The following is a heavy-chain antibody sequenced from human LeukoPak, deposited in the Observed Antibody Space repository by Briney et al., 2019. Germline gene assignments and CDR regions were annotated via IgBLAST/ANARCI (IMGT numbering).Heavy chain of an antibody. CDR2: IKQDGSEK. J-gene: IGHJ4*02. D-gene: IGHD3-9*01. V-gene: IGHV3-7*01. CDR3: ARVLRYFDWLFDY. CDR1: GFTFSSYW. Sequence: GGSLRLSCAAPGFTFSSYWMSWVRQAPGKGLEWVANIKQDGSEKYYVDSVKGRFTISRDNAKNSLYLQMNSLRAEDTAVYYCARVLRYFDWLFDYWGQGTLVTVSS.